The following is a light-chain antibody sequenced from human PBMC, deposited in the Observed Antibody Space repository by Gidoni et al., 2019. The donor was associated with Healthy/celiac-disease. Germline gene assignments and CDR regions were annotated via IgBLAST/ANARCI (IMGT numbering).Light chain of an antibody. V-gene: IGKV3-11*01. CDR1: QSVSSY. CDR2: DAS. CDR3: QQRSNWPPIT. J-gene: IGKJ5*01. Sequence: ELVLTQSPATLSLSPGERATLSCRASQSVSSYLAWYQQKPGQAPRLLIYDASNRATGSPARFSGSGSGTDFTLTISSLEPEDFAFYYCQQRSNWPPITFGQGTRLEIK.